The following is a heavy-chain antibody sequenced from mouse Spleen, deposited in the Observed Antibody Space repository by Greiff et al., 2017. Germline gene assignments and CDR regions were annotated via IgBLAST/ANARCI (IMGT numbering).Heavy chain of an antibody. CDR1: GYSITSGYY. D-gene: IGHD3-3*01. CDR2: ISYDGSN. V-gene: IGHV3-6*01. Sequence: EVQRVESGPGLVKPSQSLSLTCSVTGYSITSGYYWNWIRQFPGNKLEWMGYISYDGSNNYNPSLKNRISITRDTSKNQFFLKLNSVTTEDTATYYCARGWPRDYFDYWGQGTTLTVSS. CDR3: ARGWPRDYFDY. J-gene: IGHJ2*01.